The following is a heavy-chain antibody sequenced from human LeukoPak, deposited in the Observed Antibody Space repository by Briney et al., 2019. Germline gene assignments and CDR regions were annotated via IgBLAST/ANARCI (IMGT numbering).Heavy chain of an antibody. CDR1: GFTFSSYW. CDR3: ARDWVGATDY. D-gene: IGHD1-26*01. CDR2: INQDGSEK. Sequence: GGSLRLSCAASGFTFSSYWMSWVRQAPGKGLEGVANINQDGSEKYYVDSVKGRFTISRDNAKNSLYLQMNSLRAEDTAVYHCARDWVGATDYWGQGTLVTVSS. V-gene: IGHV3-7*01. J-gene: IGHJ4*02.